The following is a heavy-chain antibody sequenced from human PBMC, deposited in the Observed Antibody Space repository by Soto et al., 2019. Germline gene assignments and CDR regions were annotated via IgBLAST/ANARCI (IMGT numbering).Heavy chain of an antibody. J-gene: IGHJ4*02. CDR3: AKLGSGYYTGLYFDY. Sequence: GSLRLSCAASGFSFGDYWMSWVRQAPGKGLEWVAHMKKDGSEKYYVDSVKGRFTVSRDNTKSSLYLQMSSLRAEDTAVYYCAKLGSGYYTGLYFDYWGQGTMVTVYS. D-gene: IGHD3-3*01. V-gene: IGHV3-7*03. CDR2: MKKDGSEK. CDR1: GFSFGDYW.